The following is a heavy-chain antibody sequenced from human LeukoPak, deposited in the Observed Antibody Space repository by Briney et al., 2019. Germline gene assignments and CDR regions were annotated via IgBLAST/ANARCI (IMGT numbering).Heavy chain of an antibody. CDR3: VAGLGNY. D-gene: IGHD6-13*01. J-gene: IGHJ4*02. CDR2: INTDGIII. CDR1: GFTFSTYW. V-gene: IGHV3-74*03. Sequence: GGSLRLSCAAPGFTFSTYWMHWVRQAPGKGLVWVSRINTDGIIITYAGSVKGRFTISRDNAKNTVYLQMNSLRAEDTAMYYCVAGLGNYWGQGTLVTVSS.